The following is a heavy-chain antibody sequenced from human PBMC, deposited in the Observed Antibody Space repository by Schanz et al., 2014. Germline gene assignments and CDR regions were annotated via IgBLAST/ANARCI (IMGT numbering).Heavy chain of an antibody. CDR2: IDGKSTTV. J-gene: IGHJ4*02. V-gene: IGHV3-48*01. D-gene: IGHD4-17*01. CDR3: ARPRFDYGEVDY. CDR1: GFSFSSYS. Sequence: VQLVESGGGVVQPGRSLRLSCSASGFSFSSYSMNWVRQAPGKGLEWLSYIDGKSTTVYYADSVKGRFTISRDRFQNTLYLRMSSLRAEDTAVYYCARPRFDYGEVDYWGQGTLVTISS.